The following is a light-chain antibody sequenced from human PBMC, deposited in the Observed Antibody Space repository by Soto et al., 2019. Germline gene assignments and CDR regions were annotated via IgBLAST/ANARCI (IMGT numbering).Light chain of an antibody. V-gene: IGKV3D-7*01. CDR2: GAS. Sequence: SWPPGDRVPLSCRASQTVSSSSLTWYQQTRGQAPGLLIYGASTRATAIPARFSGSGSGTDFTLTISSLQPEDFAVYYCQHDYNLLTFGGGTKV. J-gene: IGKJ4*01. CDR3: QHDYNLLT. CDR1: QTVSSSS.